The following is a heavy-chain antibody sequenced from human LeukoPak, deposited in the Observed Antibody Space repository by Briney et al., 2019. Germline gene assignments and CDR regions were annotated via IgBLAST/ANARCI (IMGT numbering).Heavy chain of an antibody. J-gene: IGHJ3*02. V-gene: IGHV4-59*13. Sequence: SETLSFTCTVSGGTISRNYWSWLRQPPGKGLKWIAYIDSSESTNYNPSLKSRLTISVDASKNQFSLKLGSVTAADTAVYYCARDRRRELLHAFDIWGQGTMVTVSS. D-gene: IGHD1-7*01. CDR3: ARDRRRELLHAFDI. CDR1: GGTISRNY. CDR2: IDSSEST.